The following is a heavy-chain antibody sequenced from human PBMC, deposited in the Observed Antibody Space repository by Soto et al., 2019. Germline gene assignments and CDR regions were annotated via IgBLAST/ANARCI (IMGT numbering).Heavy chain of an antibody. J-gene: IGHJ4*02. CDR1: GGSISSGGYY. V-gene: IGHV4-31*03. Sequence: QVQLQESGPGLVKPSQTLSLTCTVSGGSISSGGYYWSWIRQHPGKGLEWIGYIYYSGSTYYNPSLQSGVTISVDTAKNQFSLKLSSVTAADTAVYCCAREGRVGYCSGGSCYSNYRGQGTLVTVSS. CDR3: AREGRVGYCSGGSCYSNY. D-gene: IGHD2-15*01. CDR2: IYYSGST.